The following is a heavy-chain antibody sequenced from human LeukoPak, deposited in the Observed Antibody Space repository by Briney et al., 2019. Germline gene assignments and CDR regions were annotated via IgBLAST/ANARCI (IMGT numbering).Heavy chain of an antibody. V-gene: IGHV3-49*03. CDR3: TRADIVVVVAAQGY. Sequence: GGSLRLSCTASGFTFGDYAMSWFRQAPGKGLEWVGFIRSKAYGGTTKYAASVKGRFTISRDDSKSIAYLQMNSLKTEDTAVYYCTRADIVVVVAAQGYWGQGTLVTVSS. J-gene: IGHJ4*02. CDR2: IRSKAYGGTT. D-gene: IGHD2-15*01. CDR1: GFTFGDYA.